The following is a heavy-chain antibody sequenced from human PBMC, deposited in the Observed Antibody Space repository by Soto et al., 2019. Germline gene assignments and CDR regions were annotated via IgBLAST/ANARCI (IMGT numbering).Heavy chain of an antibody. CDR3: AREGNGTTPGWFDP. CDR1: GGAITSGGYS. D-gene: IGHD1-1*01. Sequence: QVQLQESGPGLVKPSQTLSLSCTVSGGAITSGGYSWSWIRQHPGKGLEWIGYVYYSGTTYYNPSLKRRVTISVDTSKNQFSLKMTSVTAADTAVYYCAREGNGTTPGWFDPWGQGRQVTVSS. CDR2: VYYSGTT. V-gene: IGHV4-31*03. J-gene: IGHJ5*02.